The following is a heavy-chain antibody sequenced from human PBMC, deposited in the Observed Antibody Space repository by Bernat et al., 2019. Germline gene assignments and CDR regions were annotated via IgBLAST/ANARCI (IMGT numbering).Heavy chain of an antibody. CDR2: IRYDGSKK. D-gene: IGHD6-19*01. J-gene: IGHJ6*02. V-gene: IGHV3-30*02. Sequence: QVHLVESGGGVVQPGGSLRLSCAASGFTFSSFGMHWVRQAPGKGLEWVALIRYDGSKKYYADSVKGQVTISRDNSKNMLYPQMNSLRAEDTAVYYCAKSVYSSDNYGMDVWGQGTTVTVSS. CDR3: AKSVYSSDNYGMDV. CDR1: GFTFSSFG.